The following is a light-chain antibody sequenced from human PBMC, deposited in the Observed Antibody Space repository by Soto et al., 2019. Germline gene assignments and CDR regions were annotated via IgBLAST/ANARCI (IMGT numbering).Light chain of an antibody. CDR3: QQYGGSPTWT. J-gene: IGKJ1*01. V-gene: IGKV3-20*01. Sequence: EIVLTQSPGTLSLSPGERAILSCGASQSVSSSYLAWYQQRPGQAPRLLIFGASTRATGIPDRFSGSGSGTDFTLTISRLEPEDSAVYYCQQYGGSPTWTFGQGTKVDIK. CDR1: QSVSSSY. CDR2: GAS.